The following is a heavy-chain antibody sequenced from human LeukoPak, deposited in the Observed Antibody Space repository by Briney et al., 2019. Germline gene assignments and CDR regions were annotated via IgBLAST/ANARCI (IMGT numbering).Heavy chain of an antibody. J-gene: IGHJ4*02. Sequence: PGRSLRLSCAASGFNFNNYAMSWVRQAPAKGLEWVSSISGNGGSTYYSDSVKGRFTFSRDNSKNTLFLQMNRLRAENTAIYYCVEVYYYDSRGFYHFDYWGRGTRVTVSS. CDR1: GFNFNNYA. CDR2: ISGNGGST. D-gene: IGHD3-22*01. CDR3: VEVYYYDSRGFYHFDY. V-gene: IGHV3-23*01.